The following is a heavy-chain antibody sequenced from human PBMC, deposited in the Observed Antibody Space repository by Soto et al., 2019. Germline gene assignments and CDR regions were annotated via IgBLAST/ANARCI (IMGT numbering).Heavy chain of an antibody. Sequence: QVQLQESGPGLVKPSETLSLTCTVSGGSISSYYWSWIRQPPGKGLEWIGYIYYSGSTNYNPSLXGXAXIXXDTSKNQFSLNLSSVTAADTAVYYCARVGGGAFAFWGQGTIVTVSS. J-gene: IGHJ3*01. V-gene: IGHV4-59*01. D-gene: IGHD3-16*01. CDR3: ARVGGGAFAF. CDR2: IYYSGST. CDR1: GGSISSYY.